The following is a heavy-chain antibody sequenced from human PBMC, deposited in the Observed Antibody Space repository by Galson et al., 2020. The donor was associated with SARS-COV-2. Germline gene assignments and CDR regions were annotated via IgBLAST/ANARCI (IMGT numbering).Heavy chain of an antibody. J-gene: IGHJ6*02. Sequence: QAGGSLRLSCAASGFTFSSNSMNWVRQAQGKGLEWLSYISSSGTTIYYADSVKGRFTISRDNVENSLYLQMNSLRDEDTAVYYCARASTVTTPPPPDYYYGMDVWGQGTTVTVSS. CDR1: GFTFSSNS. D-gene: IGHD4-17*01. CDR3: ARASTVTTPPPPDYYYGMDV. V-gene: IGHV3-48*02. CDR2: ISSSGTTI.